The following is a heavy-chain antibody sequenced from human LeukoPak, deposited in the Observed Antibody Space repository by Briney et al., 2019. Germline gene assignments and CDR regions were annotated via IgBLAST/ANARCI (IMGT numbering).Heavy chain of an antibody. D-gene: IGHD6-13*01. CDR2: IYYSGST. J-gene: IGHJ4*02. Sequence: SETLSLTCTVSGGSISSSSYYWGWIRQPPGKGLEWIGSIYYSGSTYYNPSLKSRVTISVDRSKNQFSLKLSSVTAADTAVYYCARVVAAADNLNSADYWGQGTLVTVSS. CDR1: GGSISSSSYY. V-gene: IGHV4-39*07. CDR3: ARVVAAADNLNSADY.